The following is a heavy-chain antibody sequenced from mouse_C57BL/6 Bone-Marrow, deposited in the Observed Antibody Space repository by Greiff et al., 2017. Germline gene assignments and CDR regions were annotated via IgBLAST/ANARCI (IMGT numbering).Heavy chain of an antibody. CDR3: ARPIYYYGSGYVFFDY. CDR1: GFTFSSYG. Sequence: EVQRVESGGDLVKPGGSLKLSCAASGFTFSSYGMSWVRQTPDKRLEWVATISSGGSYTYYPDSLKGRFTLSRDNAKNTQYLQMSRLKSEDTAMYYCARPIYYYGSGYVFFDYWGQGTTLTVSS. D-gene: IGHD1-1*01. V-gene: IGHV5-6*01. CDR2: ISSGGSYT. J-gene: IGHJ2*01.